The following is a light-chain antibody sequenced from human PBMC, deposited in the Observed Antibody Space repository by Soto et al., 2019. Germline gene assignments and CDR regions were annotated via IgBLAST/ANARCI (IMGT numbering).Light chain of an antibody. V-gene: IGLV2-14*03. J-gene: IGLJ2*01. Sequence: QSALTQPASVSGSPGQSITISCTGTSSDVGAYDYVSWYQQHPGKAPKLMVYDVSNRPSGVSNRFSGSKSGNTASLTISGLQSEDEADYYCSSYTTTSTVVFAGGTKLTVL. CDR2: DVS. CDR1: SSDVGAYDY. CDR3: SSYTTTSTVV.